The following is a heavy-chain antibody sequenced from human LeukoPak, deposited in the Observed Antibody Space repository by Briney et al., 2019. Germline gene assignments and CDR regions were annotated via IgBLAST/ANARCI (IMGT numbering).Heavy chain of an antibody. CDR1: GFTVSSNY. J-gene: IGHJ4*02. V-gene: IGHV3-66*01. Sequence: GGSLRLSCAASGFTVSSNYMSWVRQAPGKGLEWVSVIYSGGSTYYADSVKGRFTISRDNSKNTLYLQMNSLRAEDTAVYYCATDIEEYSSSSGLAYWGQGTLVTVSS. CDR2: IYSGGST. D-gene: IGHD6-6*01. CDR3: ATDIEEYSSSSGLAY.